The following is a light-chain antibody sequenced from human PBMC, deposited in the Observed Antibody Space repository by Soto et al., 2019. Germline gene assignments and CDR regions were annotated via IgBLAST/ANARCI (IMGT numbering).Light chain of an antibody. CDR2: DAS. CDR3: QQYNSYSWT. CDR1: QSISSW. J-gene: IGKJ1*01. V-gene: IGKV1-5*01. Sequence: DIQMTQSPSTLSASVGDRVTITCRASQSISSWLAWYQQKPGKAPKLLIYDASSLGSGVPSRFSGSGSGTEFTLTISSLQPDDFATYYCQQYNSYSWTFGQGTKWIS.